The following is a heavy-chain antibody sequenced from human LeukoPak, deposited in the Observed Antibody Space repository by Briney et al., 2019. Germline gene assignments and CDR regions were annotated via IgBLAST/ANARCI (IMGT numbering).Heavy chain of an antibody. J-gene: IGHJ6*02. D-gene: IGHD6-13*01. V-gene: IGHV3-21*01. CDR2: ISSSSSYI. CDR3: ARDGSSFVGMDV. CDR1: GFTFSSYS. Sequence: GGSLRLSCAASGFTFSSYSMNWVRRAPGKGLEWVSSISSSSSYIYYADSVKGRFTISRDNAKNSLYLQMNSLRAEDTAVYYCARDGSSFVGMDVWGQGTTVTVSS.